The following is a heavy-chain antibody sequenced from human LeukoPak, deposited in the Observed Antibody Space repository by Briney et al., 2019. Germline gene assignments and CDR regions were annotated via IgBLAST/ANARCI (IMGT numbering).Heavy chain of an antibody. V-gene: IGHV4-59*01. CDR3: ARCSYDSKSRAFDI. Sequence: SETLSLTCTVSGGSISSYHWSWIRQPPGKGLEWIGYIYYSGSTNYNPSLKSRVTISVDTSKNQFSLKLSSVTAADTAVYYCARCSYDSKSRAFDIWGQGTMVTVSS. D-gene: IGHD3-22*01. CDR2: IYYSGST. CDR1: GGSISSYH. J-gene: IGHJ3*02.